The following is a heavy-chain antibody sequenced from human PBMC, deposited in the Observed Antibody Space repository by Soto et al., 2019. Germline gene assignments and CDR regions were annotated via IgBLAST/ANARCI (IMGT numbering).Heavy chain of an antibody. V-gene: IGHV1-2*02. J-gene: IGHJ4*02. Sequence: ASVKVSCKASGYTFTGYYMHWVRQAPGQGLEWKGWINANSGDTNYAQKFQDRVTMTRDMSTSAAYMELSSLRSEDTAVYYCAAGDYDFWSGYTFDYWGQGTLVTVSS. CDR2: INANSGDT. CDR1: GYTFTGYY. CDR3: AAGDYDFWSGYTFDY. D-gene: IGHD3-3*01.